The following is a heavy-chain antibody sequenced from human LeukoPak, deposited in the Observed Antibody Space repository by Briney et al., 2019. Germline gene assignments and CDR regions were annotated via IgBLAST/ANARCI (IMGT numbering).Heavy chain of an antibody. D-gene: IGHD4-17*01. J-gene: IGHJ4*02. Sequence: SETLSLTCTVSGGSISSGDYYWSWIRQPPGKGLEWIGYIYYSGSTYYNPSLKSRVTISVDTSKNQFSLKLSSVTAADTAVYYCARVEKGLTTVTTGNFDYWGQGTLVTVSS. CDR2: IYYSGST. CDR1: GGSISSGDYY. V-gene: IGHV4-30-4*01. CDR3: ARVEKGLTTVTTGNFDY.